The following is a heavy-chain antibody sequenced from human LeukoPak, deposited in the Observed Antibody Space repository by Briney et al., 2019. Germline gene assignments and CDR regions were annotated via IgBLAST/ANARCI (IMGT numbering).Heavy chain of an antibody. Sequence: GASVKVSCKASGYTFTGYYMHWVRQAPGQGLEWMGWINPNSGGTNYAQKFQGWVTMTRDTSISTAYMELSRLRSDDTAVYYCARSAITYYYDSSGYYPSHFDYWGQGTLVTVSS. CDR1: GYTFTGYY. J-gene: IGHJ4*02. D-gene: IGHD3-22*01. CDR2: INPNSGGT. CDR3: ARSAITYYYDSSGYYPSHFDY. V-gene: IGHV1-2*04.